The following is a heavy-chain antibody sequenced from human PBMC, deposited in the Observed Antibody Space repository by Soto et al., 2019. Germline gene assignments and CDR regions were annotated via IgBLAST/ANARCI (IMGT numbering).Heavy chain of an antibody. D-gene: IGHD3-22*01. CDR3: ARYDSSGYYWPYYYYGMDV. Sequence: ETLSLTCAVYDGSFSGYYWSWISQAPGKGLEWVSSISSSSSYIYYADSVKGRFTISRDNAKNSLYLQMNSLRAEDTAVYYCARYDSSGYYWPYYYYGMDVWGQGTTVTVSS. V-gene: IGHV3-21*01. J-gene: IGHJ6*02. CDR1: DGSFSGYY. CDR2: ISSSSSYI.